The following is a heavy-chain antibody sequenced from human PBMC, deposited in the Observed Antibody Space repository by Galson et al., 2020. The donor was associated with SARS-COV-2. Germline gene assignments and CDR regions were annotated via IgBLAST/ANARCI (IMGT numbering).Heavy chain of an antibody. Sequence: SGPTLVKPTQTLTVTCTFSGFSLTTPETCVSWIRQSPGKALEWIALIEWDDDKYYSPSLRTRLTISRDTSKNQVVLTMTNVDPVDTARYYCARIADYGGARIDAFDLWGQGTMVTVSS. CDR2: IEWDDDK. D-gene: IGHD4-17*01. V-gene: IGHV2-70*01. CDR1: GFSLTTPETC. J-gene: IGHJ3*01. CDR3: ARIADYGGARIDAFDL.